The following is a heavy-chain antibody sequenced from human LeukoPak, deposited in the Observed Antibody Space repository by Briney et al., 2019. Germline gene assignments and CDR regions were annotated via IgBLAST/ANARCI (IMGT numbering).Heavy chain of an antibody. CDR3: ARGTELLEWTYHYNWFDP. V-gene: IGHV1-69*13. CDR1: GGTFSSYA. J-gene: IGHJ5*02. CDR2: IIPIFGTA. D-gene: IGHD3-3*01. Sequence: SVKVSCKASGGTFSSYAISWVRQAPGQGLEWMGGIIPIFGTANYAQKFQGRVTITADESTSTAYMELSSLRSEDTAVYYCARGTELLEWTYHYNWFDPWGQGTLVTVSS.